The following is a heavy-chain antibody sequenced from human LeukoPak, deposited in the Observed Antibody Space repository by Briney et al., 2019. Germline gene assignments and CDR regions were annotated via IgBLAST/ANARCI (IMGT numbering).Heavy chain of an antibody. D-gene: IGHD3-22*01. CDR3: ASPLYYDTRGFYQVFD. V-gene: IGHV3-11*06. Sequence: KTGGSLRLSCAASEFTFSDYYMIWIRQAPGKGLEWVSYISSRSIYATYADSVKGRFTISRDNAKNSLYLQMNSLRAEDTAVYYCASPLYYDTRGFYQVFDWGQGTLVTVSS. CDR2: ISSRSIYA. J-gene: IGHJ4*02. CDR1: EFTFSDYY.